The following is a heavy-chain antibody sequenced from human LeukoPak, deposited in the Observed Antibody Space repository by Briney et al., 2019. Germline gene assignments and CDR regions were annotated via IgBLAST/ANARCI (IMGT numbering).Heavy chain of an antibody. J-gene: IGHJ6*02. CDR1: GGTFSSYA. CDR2: IIPIFGTA. V-gene: IGHV1-69*13. Sequence: SVKVSCKASGGTFSSYAISWVRQAPGQGLEWMGGIIPIFGTANYAQKFQGRVTITADESTSTAYMELSSLRSEDTAVYYCAGPPAYSYGYRFDYYYGMDVWGQGTTVTVSS. CDR3: AGPPAYSYGYRFDYYYGMDV. D-gene: IGHD5-18*01.